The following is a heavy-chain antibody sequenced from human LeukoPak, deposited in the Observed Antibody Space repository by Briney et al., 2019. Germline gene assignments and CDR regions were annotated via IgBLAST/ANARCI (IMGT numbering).Heavy chain of an antibody. CDR2: IYPRDSDT. J-gene: IGHJ3*02. D-gene: IGHD7-27*01. CDR3: ARPASNWGTGDAFDI. V-gene: IGHV5-51*01. CDR1: GYSFTSYW. Sequence: GESLKISCKASGYSFTSYWISWVRQMPGKGLEWMGVIYPRDSDTRYSPSFQGQVTISADKSISTAYLQWSSLKASDTAMYYCARPASNWGTGDAFDIWGHGTMVIVSS.